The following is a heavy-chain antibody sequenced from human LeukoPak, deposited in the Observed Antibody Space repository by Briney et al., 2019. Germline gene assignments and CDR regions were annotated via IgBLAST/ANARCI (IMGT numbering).Heavy chain of an antibody. Sequence: GGSLRLSCAASGFTFSSYWMSWVRQAPGKGLEWVANIKIEGSEKYYVDSVKGRFTISRDNAKNSLYLQMNSLRAEDTAVYYCARGYSSPNWFDPWGQGTLVTVSA. CDR3: ARGYSSPNWFDP. D-gene: IGHD6-13*01. J-gene: IGHJ5*02. V-gene: IGHV3-7*05. CDR2: IKIEGSEK. CDR1: GFTFSSYW.